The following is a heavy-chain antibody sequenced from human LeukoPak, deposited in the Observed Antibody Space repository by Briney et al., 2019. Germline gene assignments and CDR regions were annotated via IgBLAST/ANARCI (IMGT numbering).Heavy chain of an antibody. D-gene: IGHD3-3*01. Sequence: SETLSLTCAVYGGSFSGYYWSWIRQPPGKGLEWIGEINHSGSTNYNPSLKSRVTISVDTSKNQFSLKLSSATAADTAVYYCAGLTIFGVDTPLRYGMDVWGQGTTVTVSS. CDR1: GGSFSGYY. V-gene: IGHV4-34*01. J-gene: IGHJ6*02. CDR3: AGLTIFGVDTPLRYGMDV. CDR2: INHSGST.